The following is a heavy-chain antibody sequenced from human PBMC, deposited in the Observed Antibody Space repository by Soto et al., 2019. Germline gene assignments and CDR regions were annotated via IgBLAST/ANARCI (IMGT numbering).Heavy chain of an antibody. J-gene: IGHJ4*02. CDR3: ARQKQWLSPFDD. CDR1: GGSITNDDYY. V-gene: IGHV4-31*03. CDR2: IHNSGTT. D-gene: IGHD6-19*01. Sequence: QVQLQESGPGLVKPSQTLSLTCTVSGGSITNDDYYWNWIRQLPRKGLEWIGYIHNSGTTDYNPSLKSRVTISVDTSKSQFSLKLSSATAADTTVYFCARQKQWLSPFDDWGQGTLVTVSS.